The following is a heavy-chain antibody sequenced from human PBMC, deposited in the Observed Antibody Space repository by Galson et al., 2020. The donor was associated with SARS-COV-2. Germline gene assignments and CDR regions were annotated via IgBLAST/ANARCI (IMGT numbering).Heavy chain of an antibody. CDR2: IIHIFGTA. CDR1: GGTLSSYA. D-gene: IGHD2-15*01. V-gene: IGHV1-69*13. J-gene: IGHJ6*02. CDR3: ARLGYCSGGSCATLYYYYGMDV. Sequence: SVKVYCKASGGTLSSYAISWVRQDPGHGPEWMGGIIHIFGTANYAQKFQGRVTITADESTSTAYMELSSLRSEDTAVYYCARLGYCSGGSCATLYYYYGMDVWGQGTTVTVSS.